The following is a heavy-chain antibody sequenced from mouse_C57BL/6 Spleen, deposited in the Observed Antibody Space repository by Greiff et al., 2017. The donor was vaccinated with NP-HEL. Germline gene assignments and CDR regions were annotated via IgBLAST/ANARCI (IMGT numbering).Heavy chain of an antibody. Sequence: EVKLQESGGGLVQPKGSLKLSCAASGFSFNTYAMNWVRQAPGKGLEWVARIRSKSNNYATYYADSVKDRFTISRDDSESMLYLQMNNLKTEDTAMYYCVRQRVYGSHFDYWGQGTTLTVSS. V-gene: IGHV10-1*01. CDR3: VRQRVYGSHFDY. D-gene: IGHD1-1*01. J-gene: IGHJ2*01. CDR2: IRSKSNNYAT. CDR1: GFSFNTYA.